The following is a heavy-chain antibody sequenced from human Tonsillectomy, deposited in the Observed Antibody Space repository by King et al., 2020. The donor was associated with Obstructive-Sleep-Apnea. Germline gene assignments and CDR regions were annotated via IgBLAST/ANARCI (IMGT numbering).Heavy chain of an antibody. D-gene: IGHD5-18*01. Sequence: VPLQESGPGLVKPSGTLSLTCAVSGGSISSSNWWSWVRQPPGKGLEWIGEIYHSGSTNYNPSLKSRVTISVDKSKNQFSLKLSSVTAADTAVYYCARDGAARWIQNGMDVWGQGTTVTVSS. V-gene: IGHV4-4*02. J-gene: IGHJ6*02. CDR1: GGSISSSNW. CDR3: ARDGAARWIQNGMDV. CDR2: IYHSGST.